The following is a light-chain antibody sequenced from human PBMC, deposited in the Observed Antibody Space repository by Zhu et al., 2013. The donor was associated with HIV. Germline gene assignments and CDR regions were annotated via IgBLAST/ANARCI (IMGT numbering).Light chain of an antibody. J-gene: IGKJ4*01. CDR2: DAS. CDR1: QSVSSSH. V-gene: IGKV3-20*01. CDR3: QQYAASPLT. Sequence: ETVLTQSPGTLSLSPGERATLSCRASQSVSSSHLAWYQQKPGQAPRLLIYDASSRAAGIPDNFSGSGSGTDFTLTINRLEPEDFAVYYCQQYAASPLTSGGGTKVEIK.